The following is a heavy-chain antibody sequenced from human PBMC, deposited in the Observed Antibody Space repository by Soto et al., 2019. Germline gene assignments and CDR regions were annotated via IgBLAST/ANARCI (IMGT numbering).Heavy chain of an antibody. J-gene: IGHJ3*01. Sequence: QVQLVQSGAEVRKPGASVNISCRASGFSFSDNLINWVRQAPGQSLEWMGWINPVNGNTRYSQTFQGRVTISRHSSASIAYVEVSDLTSEDTAVYYCARDLLSVGPRANDALDVWGQGTRVTVSS. CDR1: GFSFSDNL. D-gene: IGHD2-8*02. CDR3: ARDLLSVGPRANDALDV. V-gene: IGHV1-3*01. CDR2: INPVNGNT.